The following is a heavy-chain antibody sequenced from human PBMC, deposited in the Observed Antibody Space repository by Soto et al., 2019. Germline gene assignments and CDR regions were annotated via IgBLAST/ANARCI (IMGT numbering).Heavy chain of an antibody. CDR2: IKSKTDGGTT. CDR1: GFTFSNAW. J-gene: IGHJ4*02. Sequence: GGSLRLSCAASGFTFSNAWMSWVRQAPGKGLEWVGRIKSKTDGGTTDYAEPVKGRFTISRDDSKNTLYLQMNSLKTEDTAVYYCTALPKKNCTNGVCYFDYWGQGTLVTVSS. CDR3: TALPKKNCTNGVCYFDY. V-gene: IGHV3-15*01. D-gene: IGHD2-8*01.